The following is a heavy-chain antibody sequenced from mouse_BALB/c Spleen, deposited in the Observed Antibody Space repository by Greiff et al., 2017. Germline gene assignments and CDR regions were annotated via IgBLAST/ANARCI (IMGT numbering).Heavy chain of an antibody. D-gene: IGHD2-4*01. CDR3: ARGLRQAMDY. CDR1: GYSITSVHY. J-gene: IGHJ4*01. V-gene: IGHV3-6*02. Sequence: ESGPGLVKPSQSLSLTCSVTGYSITSVHYWNWIRQFPGNKLEWMGYISYDGSNNYNPSLKNRISITRDTSKNQFFLKLNSVTTEDTATYYCARGLRQAMDYWGQGTSVTVSS. CDR2: ISYDGSN.